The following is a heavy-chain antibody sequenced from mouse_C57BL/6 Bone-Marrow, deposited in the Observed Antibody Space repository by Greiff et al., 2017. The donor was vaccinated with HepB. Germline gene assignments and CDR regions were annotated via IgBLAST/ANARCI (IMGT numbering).Heavy chain of an antibody. D-gene: IGHD2-3*01. CDR2: IHPNSGST. J-gene: IGHJ3*01. Sequence: QVQLQQPGAELVKPGASVKLSCKASGYTFTSYWMHWVKQRPGQGLEWIGMIHPNSGSTNYNEKFKSKATLTVDKSSSTAYMQLSSLTSEDSAVYYCARVVSYDGYWFAYWGQGTLVTVSA. V-gene: IGHV1-64*01. CDR1: GYTFTSYW. CDR3: ARVVSYDGYWFAY.